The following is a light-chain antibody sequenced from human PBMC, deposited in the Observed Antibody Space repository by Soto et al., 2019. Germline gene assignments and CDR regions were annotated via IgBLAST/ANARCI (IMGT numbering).Light chain of an antibody. Sequence: QSVLTQPPSVSVAPGQRGTISCTGSSSNIGAGFDVHWYHQIAGTAPKLLIYGNSNRPSGVPDRFSGSKSGTSASLAINGLQAADEAHYYCQSYDNSLSGSWVFGGGTQLTVL. J-gene: IGLJ3*02. CDR2: GNS. V-gene: IGLV1-40*01. CDR1: SSNIGAGFD. CDR3: QSYDNSLSGSWV.